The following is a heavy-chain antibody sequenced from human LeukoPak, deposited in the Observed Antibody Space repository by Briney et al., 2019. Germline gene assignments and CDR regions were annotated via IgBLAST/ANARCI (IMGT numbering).Heavy chain of an antibody. D-gene: IGHD6-13*01. CDR1: GGSISSSNW. J-gene: IGHJ4*02. CDR3: ARDKGYSSSWYPGFDY. V-gene: IGHV4-4*02. Sequence: SETLSLTCAVSGGSISSSNWWSWVRQPPGKGLEWIGEIYHSGSTNYNPSLKSRVTISVDKSKNQFSLKLSSVTAADTAVYYCARDKGYSSSWYPGFDYWGQGTLVTVSS. CDR2: IYHSGST.